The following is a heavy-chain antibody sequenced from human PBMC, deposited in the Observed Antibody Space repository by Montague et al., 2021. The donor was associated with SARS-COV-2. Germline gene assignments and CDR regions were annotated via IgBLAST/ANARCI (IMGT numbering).Heavy chain of an antibody. Sequence: SETLSLTCAVYGGSFTDYYWTWIRQAPGKGLEWIGEVDHRGSASYSPSLKGRVSISVDRSKNQFSLNLRSVTAADTAAYYCARGQVSVYGVLIMLPAAGPCGVWGRGAMVLVSP. CDR2: VDHRGSA. V-gene: IGHV4-34*01. J-gene: IGHJ3*01. CDR1: GGSFTDYY. CDR3: ARGQVSVYGVLIMLPAAGPCGV. D-gene: IGHD3-3*01.